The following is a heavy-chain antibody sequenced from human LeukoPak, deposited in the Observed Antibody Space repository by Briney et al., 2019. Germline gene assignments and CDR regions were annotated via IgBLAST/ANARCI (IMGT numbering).Heavy chain of an antibody. V-gene: IGHV4-38-2*02. D-gene: IGHD2-8*01. CDR2: IYHSGST. Sequence: PSETLSLTCTVSGYSISTGYYWGWIRQPPGKGLEWIGTIYHSGSTYYNPSLKSRFTISIDTSKNQFSLKLSSVTAADTAVYYCARVSFNGRNGYWGQGTLVTVSS. J-gene: IGHJ4*02. CDR3: ARVSFNGRNGY. CDR1: GYSISTGYY.